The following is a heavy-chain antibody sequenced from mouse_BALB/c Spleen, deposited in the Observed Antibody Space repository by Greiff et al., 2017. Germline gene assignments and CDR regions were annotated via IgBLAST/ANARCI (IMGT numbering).Heavy chain of an antibody. Sequence: EVMLVESGGGLVKPGGSLKLSCAASGFTFSSYAMSWVRQTPEKRLEWVASISSGGSTYYPDSVKGRFTISRDNARNILYLQMSSLRSEDTAMYYCARGSVPAYWGQGTLVTVSA. V-gene: IGHV5-6-5*01. CDR1: GFTFSSYA. J-gene: IGHJ3*01. CDR3: ARGSVPAY. CDR2: ISSGGST.